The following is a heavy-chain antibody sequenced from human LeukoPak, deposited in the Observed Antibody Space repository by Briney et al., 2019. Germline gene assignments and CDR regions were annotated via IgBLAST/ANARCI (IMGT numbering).Heavy chain of an antibody. V-gene: IGHV1-18*01. D-gene: IGHD3-10*01. J-gene: IGHJ5*02. CDR3: ARDRGRGPWYYYGSGSPSGNWFDP. Sequence: GASVKVSCKASGYTFTSYGISWVRQAPGQGLEWMGWIIAYNGNTNYAQKLQGRVTMTTDTSTSTAYMELRRLRSDDTAVYYCARDRGRGPWYYYGSGSPSGNWFDPWGQGTLVTVSS. CDR2: IIAYNGNT. CDR1: GYTFTSYG.